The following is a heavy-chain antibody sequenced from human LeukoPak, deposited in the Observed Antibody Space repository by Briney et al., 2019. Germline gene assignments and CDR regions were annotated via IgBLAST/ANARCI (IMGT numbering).Heavy chain of an antibody. V-gene: IGHV3-23*01. CDR1: GLRVGSDD. D-gene: IGHD4-17*01. CDR3: AKVTVTTIIDY. CDR2: IRGSGGGT. J-gene: IGHJ4*02. Sequence: GGSLRLSCAVSGLRVGSDDMSWVRQAPGKGPEWVSTIRGSGGGTHYADSVKGRFTISRDKSKDTLYLQMNGLRAEDSAVYYCAKVTVTTIIDYWGQGTLVTVSS.